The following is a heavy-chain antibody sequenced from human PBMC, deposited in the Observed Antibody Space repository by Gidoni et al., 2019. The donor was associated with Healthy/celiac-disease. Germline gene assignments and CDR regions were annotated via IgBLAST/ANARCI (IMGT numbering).Heavy chain of an antibody. D-gene: IGHD3-16*01. CDR3: AKGNSPPLRLGELFGY. J-gene: IGHJ4*02. V-gene: IGHV3-30*18. CDR2: ISYDGSNK. Sequence: QVQLGESGGGVGQPGRSRRLSCAASGLTFSSYGMHWVRQAPGKGLEWVAVISYDGSNKYYADSVKGRFTISRDNSKNTLYLQMNSLRAEDTAVYYCAKGNSPPLRLGELFGYWGQGTLVTVSS. CDR1: GLTFSSYG.